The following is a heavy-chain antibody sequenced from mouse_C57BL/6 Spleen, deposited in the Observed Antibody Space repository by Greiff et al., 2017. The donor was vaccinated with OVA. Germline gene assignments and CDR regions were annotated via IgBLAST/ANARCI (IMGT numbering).Heavy chain of an antibody. D-gene: IGHD2-4*01. CDR2: INPNNGGT. Sequence: VQLQQSGPELVKPGASVKIPCKASGYTFTDYNMDWVKQSHGKSLEWIGDINPNNGGTIYNQKFKGKATLTVDKSSSTAYMELRSLTSEDTAVEYCARRSYYDYEFAYWGQGTLVTVSA. CDR3: ARRSYYDYEFAY. J-gene: IGHJ3*01. CDR1: GYTFTDYN. V-gene: IGHV1-18*01.